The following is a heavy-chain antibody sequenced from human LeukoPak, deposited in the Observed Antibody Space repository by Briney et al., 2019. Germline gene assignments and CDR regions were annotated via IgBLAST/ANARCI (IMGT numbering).Heavy chain of an antibody. CDR2: IIPMFSTA. D-gene: IGHD6-6*01. CDR1: GGTFSSYA. Sequence: SVKVSCKASGGTFSSYAISWVRQAPGQGLEWMGGIIPMFSTANYAQKFQGRVTITADKSTSTAYMELSSLRSEDTAVYYCARDPPGRPYSSSSYGWGQGTLVTVSS. J-gene: IGHJ4*02. V-gene: IGHV1-69*06. CDR3: ARDPPGRPYSSSSYG.